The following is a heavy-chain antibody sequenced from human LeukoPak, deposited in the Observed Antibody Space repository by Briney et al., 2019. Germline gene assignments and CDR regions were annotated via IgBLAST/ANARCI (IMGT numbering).Heavy chain of an antibody. CDR2: IKEYGSET. J-gene: IGHJ4*02. CDR1: GFTLTNHW. Sequence: GGSLRLSCAASGFTLTNHWMTWVRQGPGKGLEWVANIKEYGSETNYVDSVKGRFTISRDNARNSVYLQMNSLRAEDTALYYCARGRGWLQPLGGQGTLVIVSS. CDR3: ARGRGWLQPL. V-gene: IGHV3-7*01. D-gene: IGHD5-24*01.